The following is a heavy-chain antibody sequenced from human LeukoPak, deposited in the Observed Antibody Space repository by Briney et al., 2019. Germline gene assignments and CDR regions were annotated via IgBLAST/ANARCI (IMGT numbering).Heavy chain of an antibody. CDR2: IYYSGST. D-gene: IGHD3-9*01. CDR1: GGSISSSSYY. V-gene: IGHV4-39*07. J-gene: IGHJ3*02. Sequence: SETLSLTCTVSGGSISSSSYYWGWIRQPPGKGLEWIGSIYYSGSTYYNPSLKSRVIISVDPSKNQFSLKLRSVTAADTAVYYCARGGYYDILTGYCDTFDIWGQGTTVTVSS. CDR3: ARGGYYDILTGYCDTFDI.